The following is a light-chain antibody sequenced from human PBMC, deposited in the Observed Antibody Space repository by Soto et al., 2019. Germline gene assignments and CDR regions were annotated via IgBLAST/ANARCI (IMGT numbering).Light chain of an antibody. CDR1: QSVSSSY. Sequence: EIVLTQSPGTLSLSPGERATLSCRASQSVSSSYLAWYQQRPGQAPRLLMYGASSRARGIPDRFSGSGSGTDVTLTINRLEPEDVAVYYCQHYGRSSYTFGQGTKLEIK. J-gene: IGKJ2*01. V-gene: IGKV3-20*01. CDR3: QHYGRSSYT. CDR2: GAS.